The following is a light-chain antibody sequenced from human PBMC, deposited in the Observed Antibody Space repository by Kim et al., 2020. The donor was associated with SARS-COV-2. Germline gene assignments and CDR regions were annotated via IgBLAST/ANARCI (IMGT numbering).Light chain of an antibody. J-gene: IGKJ4*01. CDR2: DAS. CDR3: QLRTNWLT. V-gene: IGKV3-11*01. Sequence: EIVLTQSPATLSLSPGERATLSCRASQSVSPYLAWYQQKPGQAPRLLIYDASKRATGIPARFIGSGSGTDFTLTISSLEPDDFAVYYCQLRTNWLTSGGGTKVDIK. CDR1: QSVSPY.